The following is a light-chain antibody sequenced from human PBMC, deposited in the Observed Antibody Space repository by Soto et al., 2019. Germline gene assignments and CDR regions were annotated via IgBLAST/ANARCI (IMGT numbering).Light chain of an antibody. CDR3: MQALQTPLT. J-gene: IGKJ4*01. V-gene: IGKV2-28*01. CDR2: LGS. Sequence: DIVMTQSPLSLPVTPGEPASISCRSSQSLLHSNGYNYLDWYLQKPGQSPQLLIYLGSTRASGVRDRFSGSGSGTYVTLKISRVEAEDVGVYYCMQALQTPLTFGGGTKVEIK. CDR1: QSLLHSNGYNY.